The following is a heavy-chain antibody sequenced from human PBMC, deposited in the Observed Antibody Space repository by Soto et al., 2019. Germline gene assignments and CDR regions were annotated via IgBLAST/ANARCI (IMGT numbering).Heavy chain of an antibody. CDR1: GDSVSSSSAA. Sequence: SQTLSLTCAISGDSVSSSSAAWNWIRQSPSRGLEWLGRAYYRSKWYTDYAVSVKSRMTINPDTSRNQFSLQLNSVTPEDTAVYYCARHTPGPNFYYGMDVWGQGTTVTVSS. V-gene: IGHV6-1*01. J-gene: IGHJ6*02. CDR3: ARHTPGPNFYYGMDV. CDR2: AYYRSKWYT.